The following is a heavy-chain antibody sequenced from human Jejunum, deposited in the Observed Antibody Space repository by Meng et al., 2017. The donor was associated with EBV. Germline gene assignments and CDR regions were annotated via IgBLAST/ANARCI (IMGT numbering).Heavy chain of an antibody. D-gene: IGHD5-24*01. CDR1: GYTLTTHH. J-gene: IGHJ4*02. Sequence: QVQLVQPGAEVKTPGASVKVSCNASGYTLTTHHINWVRQATGQGLEYMGWMSPDNGDTGYAQNFQGRLTMTRDTSISTAYMELSSLTSDDTAVYYCARGDGYNLYWGQGTLVTVSS. V-gene: IGHV1-8*02. CDR3: ARGDGYNLY. CDR2: MSPDNGDT.